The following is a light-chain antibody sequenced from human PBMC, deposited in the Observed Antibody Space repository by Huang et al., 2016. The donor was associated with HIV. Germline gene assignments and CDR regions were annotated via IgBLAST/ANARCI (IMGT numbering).Light chain of an antibody. Sequence: DIQMTQSSSTRSASVGDRVTIACGASQSISTWLAWYQQKPGRDPNLLIYEASTLESGVPSRCSCGGSGTDCTLTISSLQHDDFATYYCQQYKSCPWTFGKGTKVEV. V-gene: IGKV1-5*03. CDR2: EAS. CDR1: QSISTW. J-gene: IGKJ1*01. CDR3: QQYKSCPWT.